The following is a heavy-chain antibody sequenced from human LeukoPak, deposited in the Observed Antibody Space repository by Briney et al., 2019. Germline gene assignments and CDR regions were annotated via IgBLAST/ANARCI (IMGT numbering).Heavy chain of an antibody. D-gene: IGHD6-19*01. J-gene: IGHJ6*02. CDR1: GYTFTSYG. Sequence: GASVKVSCKASGYTFTSYGISWVRQAPGQGLEWRGWISAYNVNTNYTQKLQGRVTMTTDTSTSTAYMELRSLRSDDTAVYYCARDSPNSSGWSASLWYYYGMDVWGQGTTVTVSS. CDR3: ARDSPNSSGWSASLWYYYGMDV. V-gene: IGHV1-18*01. CDR2: ISAYNVNT.